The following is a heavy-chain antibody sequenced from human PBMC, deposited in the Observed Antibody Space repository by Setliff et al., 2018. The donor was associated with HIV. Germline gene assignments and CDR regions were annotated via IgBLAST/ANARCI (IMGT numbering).Heavy chain of an antibody. CDR2: ISSSNSYK. CDR1: GFTFNSYS. V-gene: IGHV3-21*01. J-gene: IGHJ4*02. Sequence: GGSLRLSCAASGFTFNSYSMNWVRQAPGKGLEWVSSISSSNSYKHYADSVKDRFTISRDNAKNSLYLQMNSLRVEDTAVYYCARDEDGYNHFDFWGQGTLVTVSS. CDR3: ARDEDGYNHFDF. D-gene: IGHD5-12*01.